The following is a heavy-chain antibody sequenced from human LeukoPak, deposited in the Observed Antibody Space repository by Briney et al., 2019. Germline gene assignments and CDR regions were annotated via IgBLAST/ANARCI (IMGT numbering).Heavy chain of an antibody. V-gene: IGHV3-21*01. CDR1: GFTFSSYS. Sequence: GGSLRLSCAASGFTFSSYSMNWVRQAPGKGLEWVSSISSSSSYIYYADSVKGRFTISRDNSKNTLYLQMNSLRAEDTAVYYCARDGIVGATTGGDYWGQGTLVTVSS. CDR2: ISSSSSYI. J-gene: IGHJ4*02. CDR3: ARDGIVGATTGGDY. D-gene: IGHD1-26*01.